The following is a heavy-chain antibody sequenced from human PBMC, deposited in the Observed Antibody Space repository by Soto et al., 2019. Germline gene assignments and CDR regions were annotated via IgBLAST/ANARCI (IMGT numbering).Heavy chain of an antibody. CDR3: ARDGPHCSSTSCAIL. J-gene: IGHJ6*02. Sequence: GASVKVSCKASGGTFSSYAISWVRQAPGQGLEWMGGIIPIVGTANYAQKFQGRVTITADESTSTAYMELSSLRSEDTAVYYCARDGPHCSSTSCAILWGQGTTVPVSS. D-gene: IGHD2-2*01. CDR1: GGTFSSYA. V-gene: IGHV1-69*13. CDR2: IIPIVGTA.